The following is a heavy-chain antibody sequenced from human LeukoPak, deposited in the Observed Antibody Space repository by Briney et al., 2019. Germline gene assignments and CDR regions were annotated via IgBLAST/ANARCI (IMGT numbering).Heavy chain of an antibody. CDR3: AKELRGYSYGEH. CDR1: GYTFTSYG. D-gene: IGHD5-18*01. V-gene: IGHV1-18*01. Sequence: ASVKVSCKASGYTFTSYGISWVRQAPGQGLEWMGWISAYNGNTNYAQKLQGRVTMTTDTSTSTAYMELRSLRAEDTAVYYCAKELRGYSYGEHWGQGTLVTVSS. J-gene: IGHJ4*02. CDR2: ISAYNGNT.